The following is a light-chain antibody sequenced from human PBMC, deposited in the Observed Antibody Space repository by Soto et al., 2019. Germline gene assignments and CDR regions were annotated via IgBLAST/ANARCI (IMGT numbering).Light chain of an antibody. J-gene: IGLJ3*02. CDR1: SSDVGNYNY. Sequence: QSVLTQPPSASGSPGQSVTISCTGTSSDVGNYNYVSWYQQHPGKAPKLMIYEVTKRPSGVPDRFSGSKSGNTASLTVSGHQAEDAADYCCSSYAGSKTLFGGGTKLTVL. CDR3: SSYAGSKTL. V-gene: IGLV2-8*01. CDR2: EVT.